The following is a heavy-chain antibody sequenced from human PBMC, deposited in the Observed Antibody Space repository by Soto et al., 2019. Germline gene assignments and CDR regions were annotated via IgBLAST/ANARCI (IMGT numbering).Heavy chain of an antibody. Sequence: SETLSLTCTVSDGFISSINTHFSNHYCSWIRLSPGKGLEWIGYISNIGFTRYNPSLKSRVSISVDTSKNQFSLKLTSVTAADTAVYYCTTQGFGGLHGLVDVWGQGTTVTVS. CDR3: TTQGFGGLHGLVDV. CDR2: ISNIGFT. J-gene: IGHJ6*02. CDR1: DGFISSINTHFSNHY. D-gene: IGHD3-10*01. V-gene: IGHV4-59*08.